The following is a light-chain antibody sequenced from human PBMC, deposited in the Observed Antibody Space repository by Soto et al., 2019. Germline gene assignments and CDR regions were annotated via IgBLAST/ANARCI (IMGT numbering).Light chain of an antibody. CDR3: QQRSNWPPGVT. J-gene: IGKJ3*01. V-gene: IGKV3-11*01. CDR2: DAS. Sequence: EVVLTQSPATLSLSPGERATLSCTASQSVTTYLAWYQQKPGQAPRLLIYDASTRATGIPARFSGSGSGTDFTLTISSQEPEDFAVYYCQQRSNWPPGVTFGPGTKVDIK. CDR1: QSVTTY.